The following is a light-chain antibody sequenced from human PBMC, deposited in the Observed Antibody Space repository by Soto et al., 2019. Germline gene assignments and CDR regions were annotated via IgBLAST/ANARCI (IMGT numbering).Light chain of an antibody. J-gene: IGKJ2*01. CDR2: DAS. CDR1: QSISSW. V-gene: IGKV1-5*01. Sequence: DIQMTQSPSTLSASVGDRVTITCRASQSISSWLAWYQQKPGKAPKLLIYDASSLESRVPSRFSGSGSGTEFSLTISSLQPDDFATYYFQQYNSYSYTFGQGNKLEIK. CDR3: QQYNSYSYT.